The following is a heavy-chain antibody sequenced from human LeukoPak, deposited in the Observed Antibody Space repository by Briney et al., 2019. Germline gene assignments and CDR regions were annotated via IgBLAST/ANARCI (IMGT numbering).Heavy chain of an antibody. Sequence: GGSLRLSCTASGSTFSRYWMSWVRQAPGKGLEWVASINHNGNVNYYVDSVKGRFTISRDNAKNSLYLQMSNLRAEDTAVYFCARGGGLDVWGQGATVTVSS. V-gene: IGHV3-7*03. J-gene: IGHJ6*02. CDR2: INHNGNVN. CDR3: ARGGGLDV. D-gene: IGHD3-16*01. CDR1: GSTFSRYW.